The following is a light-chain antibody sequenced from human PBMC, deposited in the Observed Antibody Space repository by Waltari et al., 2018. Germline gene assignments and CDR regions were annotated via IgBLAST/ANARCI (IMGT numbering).Light chain of an antibody. V-gene: IGLV2-23*02. CDR1: TSDVGYYKR. Sequence: QSALTQPASVSGSPGQPITISCPGTTSDVGYYKRVSWYQQHPSKAPKLMIYAVSKRPSGVSDRFSGSKSGDMASLTISGLQPEDEAEYFCSSYAGSSKGVFGGGTKVTVL. CDR2: AVS. CDR3: SSYAGSSKGV. J-gene: IGLJ2*01.